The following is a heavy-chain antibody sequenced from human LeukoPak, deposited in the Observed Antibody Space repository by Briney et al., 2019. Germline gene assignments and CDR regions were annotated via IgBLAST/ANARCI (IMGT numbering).Heavy chain of an antibody. D-gene: IGHD5-24*01. CDR1: GFTFSSYA. CDR3: ARDSARRDGYNLDY. Sequence: GGSLRLSCAASGFTFSSYAMHWVRQAPGKGLEWVALISYDGSTKHYADSVKGRFTISRDNSKNTLYLQMNSLRAEDTAVYYCARDSARRDGYNLDYWGQGTLVTVSS. V-gene: IGHV3-30*04. CDR2: ISYDGSTK. J-gene: IGHJ4*02.